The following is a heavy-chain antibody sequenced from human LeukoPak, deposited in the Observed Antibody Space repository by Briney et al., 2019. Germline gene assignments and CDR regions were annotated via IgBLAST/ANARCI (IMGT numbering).Heavy chain of an antibody. J-gene: IGHJ3*02. CDR1: GGSVSNSY. V-gene: IGHV4-59*02. CDR2: IYYTGST. CDR3: ARVRGGYGDPRDAFDI. D-gene: IGHD4-17*01. Sequence: SETLSLTCTVSGGSVSNSYWSWIRQPPGKGLEWLGYIYYTGSTSYNPSPKSRVTMSVDTSKNQFSLKLNSVTAADTAVYYCARVRGGYGDPRDAFDIWGQGTMVLVSS.